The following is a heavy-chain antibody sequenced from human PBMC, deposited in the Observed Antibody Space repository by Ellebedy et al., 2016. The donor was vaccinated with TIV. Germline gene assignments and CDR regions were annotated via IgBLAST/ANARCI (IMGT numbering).Heavy chain of an antibody. J-gene: IGHJ4*02. Sequence: GESLKISCAASGFIFSNYPMNWVRQAPGKGLEWVSVVSGGSADTHYADSVKGRFTISRDNSKNTLYLQMNSLRAEDTAVYYCAKGSIGAATSCLDDWGQGTLVTVSS. CDR3: AKGSIGAATSCLDD. D-gene: IGHD6-13*01. V-gene: IGHV3-23*01. CDR2: VSGGSADT. CDR1: GFIFSNYP.